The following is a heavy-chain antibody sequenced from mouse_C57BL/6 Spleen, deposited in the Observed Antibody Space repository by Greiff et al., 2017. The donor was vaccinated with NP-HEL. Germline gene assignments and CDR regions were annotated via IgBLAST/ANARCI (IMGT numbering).Heavy chain of an antibody. V-gene: IGHV14-1*01. CDR3: TTVGGYDGRLDY. D-gene: IGHD2-2*01. Sequence: VQLQQSGAELVRPGASVKLSCTASGFNIKDYYMHWVQQRPEPGLEWIGRIDPEDGDTEYAPMFQGKATMTADTSYNPAYLQLSSLTSEDTAVYYCTTVGGYDGRLDYWGQGTTLTVSS. CDR1: GFNIKDYY. J-gene: IGHJ2*01. CDR2: IDPEDGDT.